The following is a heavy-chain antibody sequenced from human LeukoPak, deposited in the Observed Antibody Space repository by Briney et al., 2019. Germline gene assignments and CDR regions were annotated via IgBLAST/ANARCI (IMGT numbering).Heavy chain of an antibody. CDR1: GFTFSAYI. D-gene: IGHD5-12*01. CDR3: ARAGSHRNSGYDY. Sequence: GGSLRLSFAASGFTFSAYIMNWVRQAPGKGLEWVSYISSSTGTVYYADSVQGRFTISRDNAKNSLYLQMNSLRAEDTAVYYCARAGSHRNSGYDYWGQGTLVTVSS. CDR2: ISSSTGTV. V-gene: IGHV3-48*04. J-gene: IGHJ4*02.